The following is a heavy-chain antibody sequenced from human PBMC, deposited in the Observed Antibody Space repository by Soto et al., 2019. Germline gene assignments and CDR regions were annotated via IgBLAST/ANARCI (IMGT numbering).Heavy chain of an antibody. Sequence: SETLSLTCTVSGGSMNSFYWSWIRQPPGKGLEWIGYIYYSGSTNYNPSLKSRVTISVDTSKNQFSLKLSSVTAADTAVYYCARGYYDSSGQSNTFDIWGQGTMVTVSS. J-gene: IGHJ3*02. V-gene: IGHV4-59*01. D-gene: IGHD3-22*01. CDR2: IYYSGST. CDR3: ARGYYDSSGQSNTFDI. CDR1: GGSMNSFY.